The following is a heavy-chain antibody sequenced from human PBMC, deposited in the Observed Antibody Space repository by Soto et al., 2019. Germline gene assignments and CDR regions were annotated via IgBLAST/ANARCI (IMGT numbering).Heavy chain of an antibody. V-gene: IGHV4-59*12. CDR1: GGSISSYY. J-gene: IGHJ6*02. Sequence: PSETLSLTCTVSGGSISSYYWSWIRQPPGKGLEWIGYIYYSGSTYYNPSLKSRVTISVDTSKNQFSLKLSSVTAADTAVYYCAREQLWLSDYGMDVWGQGTTVTVSS. D-gene: IGHD5-18*01. CDR3: AREQLWLSDYGMDV. CDR2: IYYSGST.